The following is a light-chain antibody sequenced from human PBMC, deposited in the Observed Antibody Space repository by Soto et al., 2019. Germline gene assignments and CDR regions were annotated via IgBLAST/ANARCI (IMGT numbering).Light chain of an antibody. Sequence: QSVLTQPPSVSGTLGQGVTISCSGSTSNIGESTVAWFQQLPGTAPKVLIYVTDKRPSGVPDRFSGSKSGTSAYLAISGLQSEDEADYYCAAWDGSLNGHVFGTGTKLTVL. V-gene: IGLV1-44*01. J-gene: IGLJ1*01. CDR2: VTD. CDR3: AAWDGSLNGHV. CDR1: TSNIGEST.